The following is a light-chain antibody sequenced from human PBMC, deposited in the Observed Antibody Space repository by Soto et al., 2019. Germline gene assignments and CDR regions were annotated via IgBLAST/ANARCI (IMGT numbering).Light chain of an antibody. J-gene: IGLJ3*02. CDR3: QSYDSSLSGGV. CDR1: SSNIGAGYD. Sequence: QSVLTQPPSVAGAPGQRVTISCTGSSSNIGAGYDVHWYQQLPGTAPKLLIYGNSNRPSGVPDRFSGSKSGTSASLAITGLQAEDAADYYCQSYDSSLSGGVLGGGTQLTVL. CDR2: GNS. V-gene: IGLV1-40*01.